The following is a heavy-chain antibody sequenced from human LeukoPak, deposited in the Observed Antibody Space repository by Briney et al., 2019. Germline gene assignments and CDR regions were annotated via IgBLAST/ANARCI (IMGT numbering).Heavy chain of an antibody. D-gene: IGHD3-10*01. Sequence: PSQTLSLTCTVSGGSISSGGYYWSWIRQHPGKGLEWIGYIYYSGSTYCNPSLKSRVTISVDTSKNQFSLKLSSVTAADTAVYYCARGESEYYGSGRRLAFFDYWGQGTLVTVSS. CDR1: GGSISSGGYY. J-gene: IGHJ4*02. CDR3: ARGESEYYGSGRRLAFFDY. V-gene: IGHV4-31*03. CDR2: IYYSGST.